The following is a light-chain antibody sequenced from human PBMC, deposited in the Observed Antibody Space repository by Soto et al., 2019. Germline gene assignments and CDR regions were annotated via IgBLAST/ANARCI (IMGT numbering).Light chain of an antibody. Sequence: QSALTQPASVSGSPGQSITISCTGTSSDVGGYNYVSWYQHHPGKAPKLMIYEVVNRPSGVSNRFSGSKSGITASLTISGLQAEDEADYYCTSYTSSSPLVFGTGTKLT. CDR1: SSDVGGYNY. CDR2: EVV. CDR3: TSYTSSSPLV. V-gene: IGLV2-14*01. J-gene: IGLJ1*01.